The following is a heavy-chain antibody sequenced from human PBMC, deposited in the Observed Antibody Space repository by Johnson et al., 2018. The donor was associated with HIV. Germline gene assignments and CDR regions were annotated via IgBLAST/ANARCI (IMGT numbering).Heavy chain of an antibody. D-gene: IGHD6-25*01. V-gene: IGHV3-30*04. J-gene: IGHJ3*01. CDR1: GFTFSTYA. CDR2: ISYDGSNK. Sequence: QVQLVESGGGVVQPGRSLRLSCAASGFTFSTYAMHWVRQAPGKGLEWVAAISYDGSNKYSADSVKCRFTLSRDNSKDTLYLQMNGLRPEDTAVYYCAKDEAQTLASAGRDAFDFWGQGTAVTV. CDR3: AKDEAQTLASAGRDAFDF.